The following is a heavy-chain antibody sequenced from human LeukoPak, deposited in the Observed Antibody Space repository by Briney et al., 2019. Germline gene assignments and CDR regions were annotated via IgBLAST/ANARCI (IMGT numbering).Heavy chain of an antibody. CDR3: ARHSSYGYNDY. CDR1: TYSISSGYY. CDR2: IYHNGST. Sequence: SETLSLTCAVSTYSISSGYYWGWIRLPPGKGLEWIGSIYHNGSTYYNPSLKSRVTISVDTSKNQFSLKLSSVTAADTAVYYCARHSSYGYNDYWGQGTLVTVSS. V-gene: IGHV4-38-2*01. D-gene: IGHD5-24*01. J-gene: IGHJ4*02.